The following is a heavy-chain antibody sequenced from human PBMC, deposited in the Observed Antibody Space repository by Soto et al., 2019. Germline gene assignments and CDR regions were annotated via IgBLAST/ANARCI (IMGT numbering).Heavy chain of an antibody. V-gene: IGHV4-4*02. J-gene: IGHJ4*02. D-gene: IGHD6-13*01. CDR2: IYHSGSA. Sequence: QMELQETGPGLVKPSGTLSLTCAVSGGCVNSRSWCSWVRQSPGKGLEWLGEIYHSGSANYNPSLKRRVDMSVDNSKYQFSLRLNSVTAADTAVYYCARYNAASGTYYFDYCGQGTLVTVSS. CDR1: GGCVNSRSW. CDR3: ARYNAASGTYYFDY.